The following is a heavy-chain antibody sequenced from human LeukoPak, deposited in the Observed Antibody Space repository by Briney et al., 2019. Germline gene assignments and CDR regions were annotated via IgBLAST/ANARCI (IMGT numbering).Heavy chain of an antibody. CDR2: IKQDGSEK. Sequence: GGSLRLSCAASGFTFSSYWMSWVRQAPGKGLEWVANIKQDGSEKYYVDSEKGRFTISSDNAKNSLYLQMNSLRAEDTAVYYCARYDFWSGYWSDAFDIWGQGTMVTVSS. CDR3: ARYDFWSGYWSDAFDI. V-gene: IGHV3-7*01. CDR1: GFTFSSYW. D-gene: IGHD3-3*01. J-gene: IGHJ3*02.